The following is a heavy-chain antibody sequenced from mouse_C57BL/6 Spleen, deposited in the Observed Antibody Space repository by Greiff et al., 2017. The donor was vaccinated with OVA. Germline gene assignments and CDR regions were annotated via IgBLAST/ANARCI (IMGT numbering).Heavy chain of an antibody. V-gene: IGHV5-4*01. CDR1: GFTFSSYA. CDR2: ISDGGSYT. J-gene: IGHJ3*01. CDR3: ARDSMKLRFAY. Sequence: EVQRVESGGGLVKPGGSLKLSCAASGFTFSSYAMSWVRQTPEKRLEWVATISDGGSYTYYPDNVKGRFTISRDNAKNNLYLQMSHLKSEDTAMYYCARDSMKLRFAYWGQGTLVTVSA.